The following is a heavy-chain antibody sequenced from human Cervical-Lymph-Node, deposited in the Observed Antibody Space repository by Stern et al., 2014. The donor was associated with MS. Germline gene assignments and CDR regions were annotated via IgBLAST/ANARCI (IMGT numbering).Heavy chain of an antibody. CDR3: ARATSDYIWGTYRFLDS. J-gene: IGHJ4*02. V-gene: IGHV1-69*01. CDR2: IIPMFGIA. Sequence: QVQLEKSGVEVKKPWSSVKVSCKASGGTISNYIIGWVRQAPGQGLEWMGGIIPMFGIANYAEKFQDRVTITADESTSTAYMDLSSLRSEDTAVYYCARATSDYIWGTYRFLDSWGQGTLVIVSS. CDR1: GGTISNYI. D-gene: IGHD3-16*02.